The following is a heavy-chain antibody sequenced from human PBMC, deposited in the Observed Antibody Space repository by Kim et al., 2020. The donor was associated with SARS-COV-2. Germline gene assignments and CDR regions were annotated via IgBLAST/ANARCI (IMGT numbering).Heavy chain of an antibody. V-gene: IGHV1-18*01. CDR2: SSAYNGNT. CDR3: AGATVAPTPEGLQHNGLEV. D-gene: IGHD5-12*01. J-gene: IGHJ6*04. Sequence: ASVKVSCKASGYTSANYGITWVRQAPGQGLEWMGWSSAYNGNTHYAQNLQGRVTMTTDTSTSTAYMELRSLRSADTAVYYCAGATVAPTPEGLQHNGLEVWGRGSTLTVSS. CDR1: GYTSANYG.